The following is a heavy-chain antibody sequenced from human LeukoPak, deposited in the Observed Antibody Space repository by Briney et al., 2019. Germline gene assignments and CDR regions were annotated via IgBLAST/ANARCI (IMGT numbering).Heavy chain of an antibody. J-gene: IGHJ6*03. D-gene: IGHD5-18*01. CDR1: GGSISSYY. Sequence: PSETLSLTCTVSGGSISSYYWSWIRQPPGKGLEWIGYIYYSGSTNYNPSLKSRVTISVDTSKNQFSLKLSSVTAADTAVYYCARGEGYSYGEFRPHYYYMDVWGKGTTVTISS. CDR3: ARGEGYSYGEFRPHYYYMDV. CDR2: IYYSGST. V-gene: IGHV4-59*01.